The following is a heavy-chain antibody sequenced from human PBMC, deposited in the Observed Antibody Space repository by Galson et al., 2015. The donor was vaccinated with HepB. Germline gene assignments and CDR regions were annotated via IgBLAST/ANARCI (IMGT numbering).Heavy chain of an antibody. CDR3: VRGLRGVAFY. V-gene: IGHV3-53*01. Sequence: SLRLSCAASGLSVSDNHLSWFRQAPGKGLQWVSTLYATGNTYYADSVKGRFTISRAESKNTLYLQMNNVGADDTAVYYCVRGLRGVAFYWGQGTLVTVSS. CDR2: LYATGNT. CDR1: GLSVSDNH. J-gene: IGHJ4*02. D-gene: IGHD3-10*01.